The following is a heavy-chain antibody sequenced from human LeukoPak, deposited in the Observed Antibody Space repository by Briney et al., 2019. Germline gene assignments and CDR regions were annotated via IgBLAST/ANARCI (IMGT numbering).Heavy chain of an antibody. J-gene: IGHJ2*01. V-gene: IGHV3-33*01. D-gene: IGHD2-2*01. CDR1: GFTFSSYG. CDR2: IWYDGSNK. CDR3: ARDLRYCSSTSCYRYFDL. Sequence: PGGSLRLSCAASGFTFSSYGMHWVRQAPGKGLEWVAVIWYDGSNKYYADSVKGRFTISRDNSKNTLYLQMNSLRAGDTAVYYCARDLRYCSSTSCYRYFDLWGRGTLVTVSS.